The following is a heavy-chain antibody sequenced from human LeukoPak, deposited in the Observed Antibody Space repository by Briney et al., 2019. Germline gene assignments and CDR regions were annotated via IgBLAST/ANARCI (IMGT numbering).Heavy chain of an antibody. CDR2: IYYSGST. V-gene: IGHV4-59*01. CDR3: AREESSAFDI. Sequence: SETLSLTCTVSGGSISSYYWSWIRQPPGKGLEWIGYIYYSGSTNYNPSLKSRVTTSVDTSKNQFSLKLSSVTAADTAVYYCAREESSAFDIWGQGTMVTVSS. CDR1: GGSISSYY. J-gene: IGHJ3*02.